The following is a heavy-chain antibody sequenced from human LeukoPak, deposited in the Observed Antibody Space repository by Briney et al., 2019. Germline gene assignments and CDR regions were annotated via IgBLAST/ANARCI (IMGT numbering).Heavy chain of an antibody. V-gene: IGHV1-69*05. D-gene: IGHD5-18*01. Sequence: VASVKVSCKACGGTFSSYAISWVRQAPGQGLEWMGRIIPIFGTGNYAQKFQGRVTITTDESTSTAYMELSSLRSEDTAVYYCARALRGYSYGHNDYWGQGTLVTVSS. CDR3: ARALRGYSYGHNDY. J-gene: IGHJ4*02. CDR2: IIPIFGTG. CDR1: GGTFSSYA.